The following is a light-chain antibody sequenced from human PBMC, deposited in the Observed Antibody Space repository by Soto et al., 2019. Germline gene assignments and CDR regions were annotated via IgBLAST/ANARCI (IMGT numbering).Light chain of an antibody. CDR3: QQYNNWPQT. Sequence: ETSMTQSPDTLSLSLGERATLSFMASQSLRSSLAWYQQKPGQAPRLLIYDASTRATGIPARFSGSGSGTDFTLTISGLQSEDFAVYYCQQYNNWPQTFGQGTKVDIK. V-gene: IGKV3-15*01. CDR2: DAS. CDR1: QSLRSS. J-gene: IGKJ1*01.